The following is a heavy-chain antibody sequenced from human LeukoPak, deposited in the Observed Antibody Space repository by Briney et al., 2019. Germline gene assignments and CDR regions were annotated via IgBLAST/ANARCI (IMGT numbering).Heavy chain of an antibody. Sequence: PSETLSLTCSVSDGSISGYYWSWIRQPAGKGLEWIGRMHTSGSSNYNVSLKSRITMSVDTSRNQFALRLSSVTAADTAIYYCARDLGSGWYDYWGQGTPVTVSS. CDR3: ARDLGSGWYDY. V-gene: IGHV4-4*07. CDR2: MHTSGSS. CDR1: DGSISGYY. J-gene: IGHJ4*02. D-gene: IGHD6-13*01.